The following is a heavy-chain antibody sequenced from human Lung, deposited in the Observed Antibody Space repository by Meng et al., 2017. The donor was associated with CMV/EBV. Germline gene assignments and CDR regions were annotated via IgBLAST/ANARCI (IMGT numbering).Heavy chain of an antibody. CDR3: ARDAWSSTCDGLDY. D-gene: IGHD6-6*01. Sequence: YGSSVSSGPYYWNCIQQSPGMGLEWIGYIYSSGSTKYDPSLQSRVTISVDGSKNQFSLKLTSVTAADTAVYYCARDAWSSTCDGLDYWGQGTLVTVSS. J-gene: IGHJ4*02. V-gene: IGHV4-61*01. CDR1: GSSVSSGPYY. CDR2: IYSSGST.